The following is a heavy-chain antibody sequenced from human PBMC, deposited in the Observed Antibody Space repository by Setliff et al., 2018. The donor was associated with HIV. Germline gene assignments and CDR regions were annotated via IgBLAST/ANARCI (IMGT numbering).Heavy chain of an antibody. Sequence: WSLRLSCATSTFTFDSFSMTWVRQAPGKGLEWVANINQDGSEKNYLDSVKGRFAISKDFAKRSVYLQMDNLRAEDTATYYCARGLWLGTFDLWGQGTLVTVSS. D-gene: IGHD6-19*01. CDR1: TFTFDSFS. V-gene: IGHV3-7*03. CDR2: INQDGSEK. CDR3: ARGLWLGTFDL. J-gene: IGHJ5*02.